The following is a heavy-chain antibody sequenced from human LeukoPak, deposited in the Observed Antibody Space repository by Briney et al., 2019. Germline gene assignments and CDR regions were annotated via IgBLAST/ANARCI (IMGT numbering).Heavy chain of an antibody. Sequence: PGGSLRLSCAASGFTFSDYYMSWIRQAPGKGLEWVSYISSSGSTIYYADSVKGRFTISRDNAKNSLYLQMNSLGAEDTAVYYCVRDRYSYVYYYYYYYMDVWGKGTTVTISS. CDR2: ISSSGSTI. CDR3: VRDRYSYVYYYYYYYMDV. J-gene: IGHJ6*03. D-gene: IGHD5-18*01. CDR1: GFTFSDYY. V-gene: IGHV3-11*04.